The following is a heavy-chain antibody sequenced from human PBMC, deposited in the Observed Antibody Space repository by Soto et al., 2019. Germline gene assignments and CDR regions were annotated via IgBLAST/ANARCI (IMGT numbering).Heavy chain of an antibody. CDR2: VKYNGNT. Sequence: QVQLQESGPRLVKPSETLSLTCTVSGGSISANYWSWIRQTPRKGLEWIGYVKYNGNTNYNPSLKSRVSLSIDTSTNQFSLRLNSGSAADTAVYYCARDGSGVDFWDGPYYFDHWGQGTLVTVSS. D-gene: IGHD3-3*01. CDR3: ARDGSGVDFWDGPYYFDH. V-gene: IGHV4-59*01. CDR1: GGSISANY. J-gene: IGHJ4*02.